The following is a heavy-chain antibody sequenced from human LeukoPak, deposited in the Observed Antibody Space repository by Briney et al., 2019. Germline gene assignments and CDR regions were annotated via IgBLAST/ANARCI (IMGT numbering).Heavy chain of an antibody. CDR2: ISWNSGSI. V-gene: IGHV3-9*01. CDR3: AKGLTTIIIPGY. J-gene: IGHJ4*02. D-gene: IGHD4-17*01. Sequence: PGGSLRLSCAASGFTVSNNYMSWVRQAPGKGLEWVSGISWNSGSIGYADSVKGRFTISRDNAKNSLYLQMNSLRPEDTAVYYCAKGLTTIIIPGYWGRGTLVTVSS. CDR1: GFTVSNNY.